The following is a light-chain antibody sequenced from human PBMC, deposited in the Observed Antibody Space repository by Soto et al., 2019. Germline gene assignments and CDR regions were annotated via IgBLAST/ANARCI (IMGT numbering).Light chain of an antibody. Sequence: IQMTQSPSSLSASVGDRVTITCRASQGVRDDVGWYQQKPGKAPKLLIYSASTLQSGVPSRFSGSGSGTDFTLTISCLQPEDFAIYYWLQESNYPLTFGGGTKVEIK. CDR3: LQESNYPLT. CDR1: QGVRDD. CDR2: SAS. V-gene: IGKV1-6*01. J-gene: IGKJ4*01.